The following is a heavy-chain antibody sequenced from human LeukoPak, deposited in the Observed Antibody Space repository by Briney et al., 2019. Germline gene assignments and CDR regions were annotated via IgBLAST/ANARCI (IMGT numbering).Heavy chain of an antibody. CDR3: ARVGGDCYSCHFDY. Sequence: SETLSLTCVVYGGSFSGYYWSWIRQPPGKGLEWIGEINHSGSTNYNPSLKSRVTISVDTSKNQFSLKLSSVTAADTAVYYCARVGGDCYSCHFDYWGQGTLVTVSS. J-gene: IGHJ4*02. CDR2: INHSGST. CDR1: GGSFSGYY. V-gene: IGHV4-34*01. D-gene: IGHD2-21*02.